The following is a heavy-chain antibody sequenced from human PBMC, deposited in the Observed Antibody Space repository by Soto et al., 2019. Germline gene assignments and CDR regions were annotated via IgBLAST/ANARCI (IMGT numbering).Heavy chain of an antibody. CDR2: IYYSGST. J-gene: IGHJ6*03. Sequence: QVQLQESGPGLVKPSETLSLTCTVSGGSISSYYWSWIRQPPGKGLEWIGYIYYSGSTNYNPSLKSRVTISVDTSKNQFSLKLSSVTAADTAVYYCASRMGEDYYYYYMDVWGKGTTVTVSS. D-gene: IGHD1-26*01. CDR1: GGSISSYY. CDR3: ASRMGEDYYYYYMDV. V-gene: IGHV4-59*01.